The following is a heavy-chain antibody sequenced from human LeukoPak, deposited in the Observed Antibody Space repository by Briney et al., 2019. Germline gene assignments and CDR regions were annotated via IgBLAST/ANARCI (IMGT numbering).Heavy chain of an antibody. CDR3: ARGRYCSADICSGGDAFDI. CDR1: GGSINNYY. J-gene: IGHJ3*02. Sequence: SETLSLTCAVSGGSINNYYWSWIRQPAGKGLEWIGGIYTRGSTNYNPSLKSRVTMSVDTSKNQFSLKLSSVTAADTAVYYCARGRYCSADICSGGDAFDIWGQGTMVSVSS. V-gene: IGHV4-4*07. CDR2: IYTRGST. D-gene: IGHD2-15*01.